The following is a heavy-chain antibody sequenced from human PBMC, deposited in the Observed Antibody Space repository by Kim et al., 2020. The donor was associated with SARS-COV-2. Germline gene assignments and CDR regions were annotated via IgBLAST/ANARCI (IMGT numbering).Heavy chain of an antibody. V-gene: IGHV4-30-2*01. CDR1: GGSISSGGYS. CDR3: ARESRPAGTLDY. CDR2: IYHSGST. Sequence: SETLSLTCAVSGGSISSGGYSWSWIRQPPGKGLEWIGYIYHSGSTYYNPSLKSRVTISVDRSKNQFSLKLSSVTAADTAVYYCARESRPAGTLDYWGQGTLVTVSS. D-gene: IGHD3-10*01. J-gene: IGHJ4*02.